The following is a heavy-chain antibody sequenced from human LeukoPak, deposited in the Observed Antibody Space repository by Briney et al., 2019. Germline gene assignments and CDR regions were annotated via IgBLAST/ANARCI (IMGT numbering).Heavy chain of an antibody. J-gene: IGHJ5*02. CDR1: GFTFSSYA. D-gene: IGHD2-15*01. Sequence: PGRSLRLSCAASGFTFSSYAMHWVRQAPCKGLEWVAVISYDGSNKYYADSVKGRFTISRDNSKNSLYLQMNSLRAEDTAVYYCARDQLNCSGGSCRNWFDPWGQGTLVTVSS. CDR2: ISYDGSNK. V-gene: IGHV3-30-3*01. CDR3: ARDQLNCSGGSCRNWFDP.